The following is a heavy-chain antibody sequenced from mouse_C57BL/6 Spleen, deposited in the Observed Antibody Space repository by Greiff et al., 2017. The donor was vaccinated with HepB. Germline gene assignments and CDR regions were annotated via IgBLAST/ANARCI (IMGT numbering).Heavy chain of an antibody. D-gene: IGHD1-1*02. J-gene: IGHJ2*01. Sequence: QVQLQQPGAELVMPGASVKLSCKASGYTFTSYWMHWVKQRPGQGLEWIGEIDPSDSYTNYNQKFKGKYTLTVDKSSSTAYMQLSSLTSEDSAVYSCARSRYGWNFDYWGQGTTLTVSS. V-gene: IGHV1-69*01. CDR1: GYTFTSYW. CDR2: IDPSDSYT. CDR3: ARSRYGWNFDY.